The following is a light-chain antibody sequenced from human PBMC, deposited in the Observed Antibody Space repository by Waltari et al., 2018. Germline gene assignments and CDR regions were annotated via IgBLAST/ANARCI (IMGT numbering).Light chain of an antibody. V-gene: IGLV2-23*02. CDR3: CSYAGSRIHVL. J-gene: IGLJ2*01. CDR2: DVS. CDR1: SSDFGGYNY. Sequence: QSALTQPASVSGSPGPSITLSCTGTSSDFGGYNYVSWYQQYPGKAPKLLSYDVSKRPSGVSNRFSGSKSGNTASLTISGLQAEDEADYYCCSYAGSRIHVLFGGGTKLTVL.